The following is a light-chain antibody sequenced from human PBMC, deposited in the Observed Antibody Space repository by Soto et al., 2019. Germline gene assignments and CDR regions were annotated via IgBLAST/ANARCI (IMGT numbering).Light chain of an antibody. Sequence: ETVLTQSPGTLSLSPGEGANLSCRASQSVDSRYLAWYQQRPGQAPRLLISATSTRSSGIPDRFSGSGSGTDFTLTISRLEPEDFAVYYCQQYATAPYTFGRATTLQF. CDR2: ATS. CDR1: QSVDSRY. V-gene: IGKV3-20*01. J-gene: IGKJ2*01. CDR3: QQYATAPYT.